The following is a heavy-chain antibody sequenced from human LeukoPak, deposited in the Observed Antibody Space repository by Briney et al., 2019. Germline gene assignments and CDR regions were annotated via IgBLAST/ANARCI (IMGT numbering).Heavy chain of an antibody. CDR1: GITFSGYG. D-gene: IGHD3-10*01. Sequence: GGTLRLSCAASGITFSGYGMSWVRQAPGKGLEWVSAIGGSGISTYYADSVKGRFTISRDNSKNTLYLQMNSLRAEDTAVYYCAKDRSMVRGAFDYWGQGTLVTVSS. CDR2: IGGSGIST. J-gene: IGHJ4*02. V-gene: IGHV3-23*01. CDR3: AKDRSMVRGAFDY.